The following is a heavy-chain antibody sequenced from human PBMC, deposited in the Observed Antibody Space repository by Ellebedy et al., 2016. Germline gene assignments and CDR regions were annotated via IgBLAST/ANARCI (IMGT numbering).Heavy chain of an antibody. CDR1: GFTFSSYS. J-gene: IGHJ6*02. CDR2: ISSSSSTI. Sequence: GGSLRLSCAASGFTFSSYSMNWVRQAPGKGLEWVSYISSSSSTIYYADSVKGRFTISRDNAKNSLYLQMNSLRAEDTAVYYCARWSTIFGVVMVYGMDVWGQGTTVTVSS. V-gene: IGHV3-48*01. CDR3: ARWSTIFGVVMVYGMDV. D-gene: IGHD3-3*01.